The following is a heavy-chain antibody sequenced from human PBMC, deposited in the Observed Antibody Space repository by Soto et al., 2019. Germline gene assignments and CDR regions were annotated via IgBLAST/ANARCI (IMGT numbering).Heavy chain of an antibody. J-gene: IGHJ4*02. D-gene: IGHD6-13*01. CDR2: INSDGSST. CDR1: GFTFSSYW. Sequence: EVQLVESGGGLVQPGGSLRLSCAASGFTFSSYWMHWVRQAPGKGLVWVSRINSDGSSTSYADSVKGRFTISRDNAKNTLYLPMNSLRAEDTAVYYCASFLILEQHPSWGQGTLVTVSS. CDR3: ASFLILEQHPS. V-gene: IGHV3-74*01.